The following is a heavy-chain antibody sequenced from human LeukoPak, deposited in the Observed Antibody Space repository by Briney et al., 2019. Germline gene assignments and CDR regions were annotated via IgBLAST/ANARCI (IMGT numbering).Heavy chain of an antibody. CDR2: ISGNGGDI. CDR1: GFNFGVHY. CDR3: VRHSGRAGGQ. Sequence: GGSLRLSCAASGFNFGVHYMSWVRQAPGKGPERISYISGNGGDIAYADSVKGRFTISRDNVKNSLHLQMNSLRVEDTAVYHCVRHSGRAGGQWGRGILIAVSS. J-gene: IGHJ4*02. D-gene: IGHD3-10*01. V-gene: IGHV3/OR16-9*01.